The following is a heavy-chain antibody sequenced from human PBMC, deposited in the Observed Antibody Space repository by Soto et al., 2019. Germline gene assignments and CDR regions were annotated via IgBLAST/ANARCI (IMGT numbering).Heavy chain of an antibody. Sequence: GGSLRLSCAASGFSLSNNGMHWVRQAPGKGLEWVAVISYDGNNKYYADSVKGRFTISRDNSKNTVYLEMNNLRAEDTAMYYCAKGGSGNYLTYYYYYGMDVWGQGTTVTVSS. CDR1: GFSLSNNG. CDR3: AKGGSGNYLTYYYYYGMDV. D-gene: IGHD3-22*01. CDR2: ISYDGNNK. J-gene: IGHJ6*02. V-gene: IGHV3-30*18.